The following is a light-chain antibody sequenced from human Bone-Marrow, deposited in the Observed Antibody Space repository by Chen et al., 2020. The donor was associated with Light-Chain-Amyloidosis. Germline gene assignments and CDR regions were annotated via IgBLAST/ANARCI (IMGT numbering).Light chain of an antibody. CDR2: WAS. CDR3: QQYFDTPWT. CDR1: RSVLLSSNGYNY. V-gene: IGKV4-1*01. J-gene: IGKJ1*01. Sequence: DLVMTQSPVSLAVFLGERATINCKSSRSVLLSSNGYNYLAWYRQRPGQPPKLLIYWASIRDSGVPNRFSGSGSGTDFTLTITSLQAEDVAVYFCQQYFDTPWTFGQGTKVEIK.